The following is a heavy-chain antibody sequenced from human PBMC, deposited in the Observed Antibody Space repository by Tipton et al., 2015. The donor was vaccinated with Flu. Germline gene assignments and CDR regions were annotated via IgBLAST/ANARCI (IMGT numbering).Heavy chain of an antibody. Sequence: SLRLSCAASGFTFSSYWMHWVRQAPGKGLVWVSRINSDGSSTSYADSVKGRFTISRDNAKNTLYLQMNSLRAEDTAVYYCARDGDIVVVPAAIRYYYGMDVWGQGTTVTVSS. V-gene: IGHV3-74*01. CDR1: GFTFSSYW. D-gene: IGHD2-2*01. J-gene: IGHJ6*02. CDR3: ARDGDIVVVPAAIRYYYGMDV. CDR2: INSDGSST.